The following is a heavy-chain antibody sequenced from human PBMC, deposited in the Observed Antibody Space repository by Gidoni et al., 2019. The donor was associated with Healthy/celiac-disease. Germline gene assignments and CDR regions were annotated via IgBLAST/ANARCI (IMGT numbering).Heavy chain of an antibody. CDR1: GFTFSSYA. J-gene: IGHJ4*02. CDR3: ASMGFGVVNPFGY. Sequence: EVQLLASGGGFVQPGGSLRLPCAPSGFTFSSYAMSWVRQAPGKGLEWVSAISGSGGSTYYADSVKGGFTISRDNSKNTLYLQMNSLRAEDTAVYYCASMGFGVVNPFGYWGQGTLVTVSS. CDR2: ISGSGGST. D-gene: IGHD3-3*01. V-gene: IGHV3-23*01.